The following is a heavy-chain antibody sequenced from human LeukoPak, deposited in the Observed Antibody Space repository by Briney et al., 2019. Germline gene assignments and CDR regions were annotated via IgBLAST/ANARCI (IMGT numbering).Heavy chain of an antibody. CDR3: VRERDRGIEVADDFDY. V-gene: IGHV3-23*01. D-gene: IGHD6-19*01. CDR2: INDRGGYI. J-gene: IGHJ4*02. CDR1: GFTFSMYS. Sequence: GGSLRLSCAASGFTFSMYSMAWVRQAPGKGPEWVSVINDRGGYIQDADSVKGRFTISRDNSQNTLFLEMNSLRVEDTAVYYCVRERDRGIEVADDFDYWGQGTLVTVSS.